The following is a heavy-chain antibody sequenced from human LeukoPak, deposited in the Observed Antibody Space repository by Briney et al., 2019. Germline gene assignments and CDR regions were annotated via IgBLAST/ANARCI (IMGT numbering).Heavy chain of an antibody. CDR2: ISYDGSNK. V-gene: IGHV3-30*03. CDR1: GFTFSSYG. Sequence: GGSLRLSCAASGFTFSSYGMHWVRQAPGKGLEWVAVISYDGSNKYYADSVKGRFTISRDNSKNTLYLQMNSLRAEDTAVYYCATLYYYDSSGYHTGDYWGQGTLVTVSS. D-gene: IGHD3-22*01. CDR3: ATLYYYDSSGYHTGDY. J-gene: IGHJ4*02.